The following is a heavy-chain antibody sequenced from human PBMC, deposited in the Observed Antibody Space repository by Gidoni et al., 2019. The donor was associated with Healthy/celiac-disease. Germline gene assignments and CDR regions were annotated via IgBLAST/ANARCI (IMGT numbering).Heavy chain of an antibody. D-gene: IGHD4-17*01. CDR2: IYTSGST. Sequence: VPLQESGPGLATPSQTLSLTCTVSGGSISSGSYYWSWIRQPAGKGLEWIGRIYTSGSTNYNPSLKSRVTISVDTSKNQFSLKLSSVTAADTAVYYCATYYGDYDYWGQGTLVTVSS. CDR1: GGSISSGSYY. V-gene: IGHV4-61*02. CDR3: ATYYGDYDY. J-gene: IGHJ4*02.